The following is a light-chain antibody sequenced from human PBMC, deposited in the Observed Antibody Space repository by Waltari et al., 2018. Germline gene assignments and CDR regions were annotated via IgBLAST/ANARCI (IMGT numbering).Light chain of an antibody. Sequence: QSALTQPPSASGSPGQSVTISCTGTSSDVGRDDFVSWYQQHPGKVPKLIIYEVNRRPSGVPDRFSGSKSGNTASLTVSGLRAEDEADYYCRSYAGTNNLVFGGGTKLTVL. V-gene: IGLV2-8*01. J-gene: IGLJ3*02. CDR3: RSYAGTNNLV. CDR1: SSDVGRDDF. CDR2: EVN.